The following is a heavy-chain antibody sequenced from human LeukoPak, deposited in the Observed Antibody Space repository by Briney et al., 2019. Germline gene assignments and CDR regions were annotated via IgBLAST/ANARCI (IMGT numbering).Heavy chain of an antibody. J-gene: IGHJ4*02. CDR1: GYTFTGYY. V-gene: IGHV1-2*04. Sequence: WASVKVSCKASGYTFTGYYMHWVRQAPGQGLEWMGWINPNSGDTDYAQNFQGWITMTRDTSINTAYMELSRLRSDDTAMYYCARGILLIRGGFDFWGQGTLVTVSS. CDR3: ARGILLIRGGFDF. CDR2: INPNSGDT. D-gene: IGHD3-10*01.